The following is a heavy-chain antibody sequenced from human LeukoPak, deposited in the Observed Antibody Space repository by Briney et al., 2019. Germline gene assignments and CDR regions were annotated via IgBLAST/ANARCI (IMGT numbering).Heavy chain of an antibody. D-gene: IGHD3-22*01. V-gene: IGHV3-74*01. CDR3: ATYYYDSSGYRNSDY. CDR1: GFSFSSYW. J-gene: IGHJ4*02. CDR2: INRDGSST. Sequence: PGGSLRHSRVAPGFSFSSYWMHWVRQAPGEGLVWVSRINRDGSSTSYADSVKGRFTISRDNAKTTLYLQMNSLRAEDTAVYYCATYYYDSSGYRNSDYWGQGTLVTVSS.